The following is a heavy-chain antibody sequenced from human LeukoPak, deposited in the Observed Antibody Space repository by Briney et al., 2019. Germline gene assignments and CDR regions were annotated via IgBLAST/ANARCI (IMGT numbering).Heavy chain of an antibody. CDR1: GYTFTGYY. CDR2: INPNSGGT. CDR3: ARVRLGDYYGSGSYYEPYYYYYYMDV. J-gene: IGHJ6*03. V-gene: IGHV1-2*02. D-gene: IGHD3-10*01. Sequence: GASVKVSCKASGYTFTGYYMHWVRQAPGQGLEWMGWINPNSGGTNYAQKFQGRVTMTRDTSISTAYMELSRLRSDDTAVYYCARVRLGDYYGSGSYYEPYYYYYYMDVWGKGTTVTVSS.